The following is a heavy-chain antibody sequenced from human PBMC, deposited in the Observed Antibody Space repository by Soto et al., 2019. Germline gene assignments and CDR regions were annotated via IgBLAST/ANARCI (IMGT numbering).Heavy chain of an antibody. Sequence: ASVKVSCKVSGYTLTDLSMHWVRQAPGKGLEWMGGFDPEDGETIYAQKFQGRVTMTEDTSTDTAYMELSSLRSEDTAVYYCATSSGAMIVVVKLQGAFDIWGQGTMVTVS. J-gene: IGHJ3*02. CDR1: GYTLTDLS. V-gene: IGHV1-24*01. D-gene: IGHD3-22*01. CDR3: ATSSGAMIVVVKLQGAFDI. CDR2: FDPEDGET.